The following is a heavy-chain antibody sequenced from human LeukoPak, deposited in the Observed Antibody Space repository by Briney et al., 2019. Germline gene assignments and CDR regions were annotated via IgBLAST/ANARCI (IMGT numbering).Heavy chain of an antibody. D-gene: IGHD4/OR15-4a*01. V-gene: IGHV1-2*02. Sequence: ASVKVSCKASGYTFTGYYMHWVRQAPGLGFEWMGWINPKSGGTSYPQKFQGRLTMTRDASISTAYMELSRLRSDDTAVYYCVPSANYYYFDYWGQGTLVTVSS. J-gene: IGHJ4*02. CDR1: GYTFTGYY. CDR2: INPKSGGT. CDR3: VPSANYYYFDY.